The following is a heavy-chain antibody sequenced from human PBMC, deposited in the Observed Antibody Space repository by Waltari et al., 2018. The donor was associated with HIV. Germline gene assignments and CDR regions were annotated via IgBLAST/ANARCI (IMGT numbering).Heavy chain of an antibody. CDR3: ARGVSEDRIWGSYFDH. Sequence: QVHLKQWGAGLLKPSETLSLTCAIQGESFNDYYWSFRDFYWTWIRHSPGKGLEWIGLVYHSGAADSNPSLKGRVSVSADTSKRQFSLRLSSVTAADTAVYYCARGVSEDRIWGSYFDHWGQGTPVTVSS. CDR1: GESFNDYY. CDR2: VYHSGAA. D-gene: IGHD3-16*01. J-gene: IGHJ5*02. V-gene: IGHV4-34*02.